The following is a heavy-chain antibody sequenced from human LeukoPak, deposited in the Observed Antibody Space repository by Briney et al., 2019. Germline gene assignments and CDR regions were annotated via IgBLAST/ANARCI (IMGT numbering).Heavy chain of an antibody. CDR2: IYHSGST. J-gene: IGHJ6*02. CDR3: ARLGILTGYFSYYYYYGMDV. Sequence: PSQTLSLTCTGSGGSISSGGYYWSWIRQPPGKGLEWIGYIYHSGSTYYNPSLKSRVTRSVDTSKNQFSVKLSSVTAADTAVYYCARLGILTGYFSYYYYYGMDVWGQATTATVPS. V-gene: IGHV4-30-2*01. D-gene: IGHD3-9*01. CDR1: GGSISSGGYY.